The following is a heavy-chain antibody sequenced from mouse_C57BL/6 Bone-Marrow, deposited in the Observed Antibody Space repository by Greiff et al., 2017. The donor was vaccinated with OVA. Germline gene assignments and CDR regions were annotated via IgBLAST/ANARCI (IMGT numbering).Heavy chain of an antibody. CDR2: IRNKANGYTT. D-gene: IGHD1-1*01. CDR3: ARSQITTVVATPYYYAMDY. J-gene: IGHJ4*01. V-gene: IGHV7-3*01. CDR1: GFTFTDYY. Sequence: EVKLMESGGGLVQPGGSLSLSCAASGFTFTDYYMSWVRQPPGKALEWLGFIRNKANGYTTEYSASVKGRFTISRDNSQSILYLQMNALRAEDSATYYCARSQITTVVATPYYYAMDYWGQGTSVTVSS.